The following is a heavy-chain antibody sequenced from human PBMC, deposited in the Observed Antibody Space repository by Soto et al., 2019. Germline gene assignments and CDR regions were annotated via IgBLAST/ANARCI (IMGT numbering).Heavy chain of an antibody. J-gene: IGHJ4*02. D-gene: IGHD6-13*01. CDR3: ARGPTWGQLVFFDY. CDR2: IYYSGST. V-gene: IGHV4-39*01. Sequence: SETLSLTCTVSGGSISSSSYYWGWIRQPPGKGLEWIGSIYYSGSTYYNPSLKSRVTISVDTSKNQFSLKLSSVTAADTAVYYCARGPTWGQLVFFDYWGQGTLVTVSS. CDR1: GGSISSSSYY.